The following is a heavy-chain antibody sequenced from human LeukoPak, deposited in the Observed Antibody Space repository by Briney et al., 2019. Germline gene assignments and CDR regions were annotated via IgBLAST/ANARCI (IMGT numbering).Heavy chain of an antibody. CDR1: GGSFRGYY. J-gene: IGHJ4*01. Sequence: SETLSLTCAVFGGSFRGYYWSWLRQTPGKGLEWIGDVSHSAGTNYNPSLKSRVTISLDTCRNQFSLKLTSVTAADTSMYYCARVGDTSSYYYYFDFWGHGTLATVSS. CDR3: ARVGDTSSYYYYFDF. V-gene: IGHV4-34*01. CDR2: VSHSAGT. D-gene: IGHD3-22*01.